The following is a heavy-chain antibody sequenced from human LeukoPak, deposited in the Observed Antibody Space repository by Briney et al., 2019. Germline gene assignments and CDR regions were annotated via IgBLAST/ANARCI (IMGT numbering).Heavy chain of an antibody. CDR3: TRGPPKWGYDF. J-gene: IGHJ4*02. CDR2: MSPNSGNT. CDR1: GYIFTSYD. D-gene: IGHD3/OR15-3a*01. V-gene: IGHV1-8*01. Sequence: ASVKVSCKASGYIFTSYDINWGRQATGQRVEWLGWMSPNSGNTGYAQNFQGRVTMTRSTALSTAYMELSSLKSDDTAVYYCTRGPPKWGYDFWGQGTLVTVSS.